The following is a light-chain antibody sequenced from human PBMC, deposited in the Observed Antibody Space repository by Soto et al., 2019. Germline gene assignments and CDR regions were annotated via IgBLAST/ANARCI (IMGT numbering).Light chain of an antibody. CDR3: QQSYTSVWT. CDR2: ATS. J-gene: IGKJ1*01. CDR1: QGISSY. Sequence: IHMTQSPSTLSGSVGDRVTITCRASQGISSYLAWYQQKPGKAPNLLIYATSTLQSGVPSRFSASGSGTDFTLTISSLQPEDFATYYCQQSYTSVWTFGQGTKVDIK. V-gene: IGKV1-39*01.